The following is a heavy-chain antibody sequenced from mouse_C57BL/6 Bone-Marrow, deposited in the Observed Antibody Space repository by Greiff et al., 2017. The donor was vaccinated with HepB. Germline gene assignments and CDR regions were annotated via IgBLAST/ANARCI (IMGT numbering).Heavy chain of an antibody. Sequence: EVQLVESGGGLVQPGGSLKLSCAASGFTFSDYYMYWVRQTPEKRLEWVAYISNGGGSTYYTDTVKGRFTISRDNAKNTLYLQMSRLKSEDTAMYYCARQGGLRGFAYWGQGTLVTVSA. J-gene: IGHJ3*01. CDR1: GFTFSDYY. V-gene: IGHV5-12*01. CDR3: ARQGGLRGFAY. CDR2: ISNGGGST.